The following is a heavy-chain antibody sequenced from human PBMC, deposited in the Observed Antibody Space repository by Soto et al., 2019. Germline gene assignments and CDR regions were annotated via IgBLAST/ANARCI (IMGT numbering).Heavy chain of an antibody. Sequence: LRLSCAASGFTFSSYGMHWVRQAPGKGLEWVAVISYDGSNKYYADSVKGRFTISRDNSKNTLYLQMNSLRAEDTAVYYCAKDYPYYDFWSGYDAFDIWGQGTIVTVSS. CDR3: AKDYPYYDFWSGYDAFDI. D-gene: IGHD3-3*01. CDR2: ISYDGSNK. CDR1: GFTFSSYG. V-gene: IGHV3-30*18. J-gene: IGHJ3*02.